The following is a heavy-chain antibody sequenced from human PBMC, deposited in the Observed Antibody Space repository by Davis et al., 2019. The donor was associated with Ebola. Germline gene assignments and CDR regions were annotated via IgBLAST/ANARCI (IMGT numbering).Heavy chain of an antibody. D-gene: IGHD4-11*01. J-gene: IGHJ4*02. V-gene: IGHV1-2*04. Sequence: ASVKVSCKTSGFTFTETYLHWVRQAPGQGLEWMGWINLKSGATNYAPKFQGWVTMTRDTSITTAYMELTSLKSEDTGMYYCARPKMITDLQSWGQGTLVTVSS. CDR3: ARPKMITDLQS. CDR1: GFTFTETY. CDR2: INLKSGAT.